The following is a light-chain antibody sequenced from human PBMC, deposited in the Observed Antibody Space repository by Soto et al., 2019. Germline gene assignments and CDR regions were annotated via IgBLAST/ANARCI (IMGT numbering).Light chain of an antibody. CDR3: AAWDDSLSGRV. Sequence: QAVVTQPPSASGTPGQRVTISCSGSSSTMGSNYVYWYQQLPGTAPKLLIYRDSQRPSGVPDRFSGSKSGASASLAISGLRSEDEADYYCAAWDDSLSGRVFGGGTKLTVL. J-gene: IGLJ3*02. CDR2: RDS. V-gene: IGLV1-47*01. CDR1: SSTMGSNY.